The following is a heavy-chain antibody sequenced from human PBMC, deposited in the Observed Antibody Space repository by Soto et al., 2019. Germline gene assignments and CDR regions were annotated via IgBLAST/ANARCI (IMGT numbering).Heavy chain of an antibody. V-gene: IGHV3-53*01. D-gene: IGHD3-10*01. CDR3: GTARGGGGY. CDR2: IYSGGYT. Sequence: EVQLVESGGGLIQPGGSLRLSCAVSGFTVSNNDMSWVRQAPGKGLEGVSVIYSGGYTVYGDSVKGRFTISRDNSKNTLFCQKNTATSDGTGFYCSGTARGGGGYWGQGTLVTVSP. J-gene: IGHJ4*02. CDR1: GFTVSNND.